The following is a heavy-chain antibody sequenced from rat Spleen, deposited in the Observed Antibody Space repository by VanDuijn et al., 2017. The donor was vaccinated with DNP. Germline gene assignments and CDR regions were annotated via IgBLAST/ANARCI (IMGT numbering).Heavy chain of an antibody. CDR3: ARHGLYYGSNWFAY. Sequence: EVQLVETGGGLVQPGRSLKLSCVASGFTFSSYWMYWVRQAPGQGLEWVASITTDGGDTYYPDSVKGRFTISRDNAKSSLYLQMDSLRSEDTATYYGARHGLYYGSNWFAYWGQGTLVTISS. CDR2: ITTDGGDT. D-gene: IGHD1-6*01. CDR1: GFTFSSYW. V-gene: IGHV5-58*01. J-gene: IGHJ3*01.